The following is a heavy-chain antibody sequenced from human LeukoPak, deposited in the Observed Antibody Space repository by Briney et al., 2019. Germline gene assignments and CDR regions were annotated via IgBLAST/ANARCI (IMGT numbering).Heavy chain of an antibody. Sequence: GASVKVSCKASGGTFSSYTTSWVRQAPGQGLEWMGRIIPILGIANYAQKFQGRVTITADKSTSTAYMELSSLRSEDTAVYYCASGAYCGGDCYSNWFDPWGQGTLVTVSS. CDR3: ASGAYCGGDCYSNWFDP. D-gene: IGHD2-21*02. J-gene: IGHJ5*02. V-gene: IGHV1-69*02. CDR2: IIPILGIA. CDR1: GGTFSSYT.